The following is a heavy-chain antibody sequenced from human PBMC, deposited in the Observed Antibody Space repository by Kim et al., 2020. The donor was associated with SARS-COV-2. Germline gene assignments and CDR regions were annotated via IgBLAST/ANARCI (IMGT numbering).Heavy chain of an antibody. CDR3: AKDRGCSSTSCPMPFDAFDI. J-gene: IGHJ3*02. D-gene: IGHD2-2*01. Sequence: RFTISRDNSKNTLYLQMNSLRAEDTAVYYCAKDRGCSSTSCPMPFDAFDIWGQGTMVTVSS. V-gene: IGHV3-30*02.